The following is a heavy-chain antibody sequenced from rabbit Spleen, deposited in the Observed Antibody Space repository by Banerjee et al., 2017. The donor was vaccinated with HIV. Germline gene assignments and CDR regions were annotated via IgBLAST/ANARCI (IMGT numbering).Heavy chain of an antibody. CDR2: IYTGGSAT. CDR3: ARGGTASGDGYDL. D-gene: IGHD6-1*01. J-gene: IGHJ4*01. Sequence: LQESGGGLFQPGGSLALTCTASGFTLNRWICWVRQAPGKRPEWIACIYTGGSATAYAIWAKGRFTISKTSSTTVTLQMTSLTAADTATYFCARGGTASGDGYDLWGQGTLVTVS. CDR1: GFTLNRW. V-gene: IGHV1S45*01.